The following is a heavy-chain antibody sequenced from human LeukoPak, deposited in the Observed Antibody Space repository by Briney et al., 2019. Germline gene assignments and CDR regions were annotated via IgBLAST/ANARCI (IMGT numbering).Heavy chain of an antibody. J-gene: IGHJ3*02. CDR2: VYSDGST. CDR1: GGSIANYF. CDR3: ARASDSSGSYSGGHI. D-gene: IGHD6-19*01. Sequence: NPSQTLSLTCTVSGGSIANYFWSWIRQSPGKGLECIGYVYSDGSTKYKSSLKGRVTISVDTSKNQFSLKLSSVTAADTAVYYCARASDSSGSYSGGHIWGQGTMVTVSS. V-gene: IGHV4-59*01.